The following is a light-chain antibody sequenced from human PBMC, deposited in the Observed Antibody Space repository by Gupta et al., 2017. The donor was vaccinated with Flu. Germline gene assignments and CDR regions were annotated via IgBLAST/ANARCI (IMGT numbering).Light chain of an antibody. J-gene: IGKJ3*01. Sequence: EIVLTQSQGTLSLSPAETVTLSCRASQSVSSSYLSWYQQKPGEASALLIYGATIRPNGISDMFSGRGSGTDFTLTISRLEPEDFAVYYCQQYGSSPFTFGPGTKVDIK. CDR2: GAT. V-gene: IGKV3-20*01. CDR3: QQYGSSPFT. CDR1: QSVSSSY.